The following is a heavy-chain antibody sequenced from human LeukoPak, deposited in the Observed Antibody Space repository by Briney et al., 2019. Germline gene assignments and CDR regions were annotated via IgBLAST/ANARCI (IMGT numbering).Heavy chain of an antibody. D-gene: IGHD4-23*01. Sequence: SETLSLTCTVSGDSISSGPYYWGWIRQPPGKGLEWIGNIYYGENTYYNPSLKSRVTISVDTSKNQFSLKLSSVTAADTAVYYCARGLTTVVNREIDAFDIWGQGTMVTVSS. CDR1: GDSISSGPYY. V-gene: IGHV4-39*07. CDR3: ARGLTTVVNREIDAFDI. J-gene: IGHJ3*02. CDR2: IYYGENT.